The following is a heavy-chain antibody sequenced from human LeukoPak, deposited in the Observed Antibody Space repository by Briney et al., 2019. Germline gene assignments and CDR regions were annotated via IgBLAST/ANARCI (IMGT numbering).Heavy chain of an antibody. J-gene: IGHJ5*02. Sequence: ASVKVSCKASGYTFTGYYMHWARQAPGQGLEWMGWINPNSGGTNYAQKFQGRVTMTRDTSISTAYMELSRLRSDDTAVYYCARGGRRIAAAGTYNWFDPWGQGTLVTVSS. D-gene: IGHD6-13*01. CDR1: GYTFTGYY. CDR3: ARGGRRIAAAGTYNWFDP. CDR2: INPNSGGT. V-gene: IGHV1-2*02.